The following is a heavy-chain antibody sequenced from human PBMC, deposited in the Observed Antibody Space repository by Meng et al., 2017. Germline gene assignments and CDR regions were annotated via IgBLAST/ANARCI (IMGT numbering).Heavy chain of an antibody. Sequence: SETLSLTCTVSGGSISSYSWSWIRKPQGKGLEWIGYIYYSGSTNYNPSLKSRVTISVDTSKNQFSLKLSAVTAADTAVYYCARGEYYYGSGLHYYYGMDVWGQGTTVTVSS. CDR3: ARGEYYYGSGLHYYYGMDV. CDR1: GGSISSYS. D-gene: IGHD3-10*01. V-gene: IGHV4-59*01. CDR2: IYYSGST. J-gene: IGHJ6*02.